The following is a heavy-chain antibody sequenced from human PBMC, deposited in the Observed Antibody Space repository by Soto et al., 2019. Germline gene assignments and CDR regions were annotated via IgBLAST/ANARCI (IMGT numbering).Heavy chain of an antibody. J-gene: IGHJ5*02. V-gene: IGHV3-66*04. CDR2: IYSGGST. Sequence: LSLTCAASGFTVSSNYMSWVRQAPGKGLEWVSVIYSGGSTYYADSVKGRFTISRDNSKNTLYLQMNSLRAEDTAVYYCARPLVWFDPWGQGTLVTVSS. CDR3: ARPLVWFDP. D-gene: IGHD3-16*01. CDR1: GFTVSSNY.